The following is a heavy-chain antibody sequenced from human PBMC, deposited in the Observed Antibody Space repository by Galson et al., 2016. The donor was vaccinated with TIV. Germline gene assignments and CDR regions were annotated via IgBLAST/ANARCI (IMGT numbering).Heavy chain of an antibody. CDR3: ASEGGTGIGPPFDC. CDR1: GYSFPKYW. Sequence: SGAEVKKPGESLKISYKGFGYSFPKYWIAWVRQVSGKGLESMGIIYPGDSDTKYSPSSQGQVTISADESITTAYLQWSSLKASDTAMYYWASEGGTGIGPPFDCWGQGTLVTVSS. J-gene: IGHJ4*02. D-gene: IGHD3-16*01. V-gene: IGHV5-51*01. CDR2: IYPGDSDT.